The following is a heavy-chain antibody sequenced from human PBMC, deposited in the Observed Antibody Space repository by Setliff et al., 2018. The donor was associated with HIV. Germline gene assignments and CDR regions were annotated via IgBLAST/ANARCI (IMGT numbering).Heavy chain of an antibody. V-gene: IGHV3-23*01. CDR1: GLTFSNYD. CDR2: ITGSGDRT. CDR3: AKYRGYESSTIFDY. Sequence: GGSLRLSCAASGLTFSNYDMTWVRQAPGKGLEWVSAITGSGDRTYYADSVTGRFTVSRDNSKNTLDLQMNSLRADDTAVYYCAKYRGYESSTIFDYWGQGALVTVSS. J-gene: IGHJ4*02. D-gene: IGHD5-12*01.